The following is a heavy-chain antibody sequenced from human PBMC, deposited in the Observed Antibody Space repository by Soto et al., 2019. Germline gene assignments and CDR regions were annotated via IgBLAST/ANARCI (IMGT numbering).Heavy chain of an antibody. J-gene: IGHJ4*02. V-gene: IGHV4-31*03. CDR3: ARETHYDILTGPLH. Sequence: SETLSLTCTVSGGSMSSGGYYWSWIRQHPGKGLEWIGYIYYSGSTYYNPSLKSRVTISVDTSKNQFSLKLSSVTAADTAVYYCARETHYDILTGPLHWGQGTLVTVSS. CDR2: IYYSGST. D-gene: IGHD3-9*01. CDR1: GGSMSSGGYY.